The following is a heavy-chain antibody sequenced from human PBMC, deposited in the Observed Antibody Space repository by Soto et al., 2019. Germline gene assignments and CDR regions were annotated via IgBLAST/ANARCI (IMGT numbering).Heavy chain of an antibody. CDR3: ARDDFWSGYYRFDP. CDR2: INHSGST. CDR1: GGSFSGYY. Sequence: SETLSLTCAVYGGSFSGYYWSWIRQPPGKGLEWIGEINHSGSTNYNPSLKSRVTISVDTSKNQFSLKLSSVTAADTAVYYCARDDFWSGYYRFDPWGQGTLVT. V-gene: IGHV4-34*01. J-gene: IGHJ5*02. D-gene: IGHD3-3*01.